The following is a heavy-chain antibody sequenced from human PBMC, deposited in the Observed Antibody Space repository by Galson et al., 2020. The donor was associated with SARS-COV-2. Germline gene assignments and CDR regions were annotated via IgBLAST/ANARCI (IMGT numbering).Heavy chain of an antibody. CDR2: IYPSKSDT. D-gene: IGHD2-15*01. J-gene: IGHJ6*02. Sequence: GESLKFSCQASGYSFTDYWIVWVRQMPGKGLEWMGMIYPSKSDTRYSPSFQSHVTFSADKSINTVYLQWSGLKASDTAVYYCARRRQGYRSGGRSYAGYGMDVWGQGTTVTVSS. CDR1: GYSFTDYW. V-gene: IGHV5-51*01. CDR3: ARRRQGYRSGGRSYAGYGMDV.